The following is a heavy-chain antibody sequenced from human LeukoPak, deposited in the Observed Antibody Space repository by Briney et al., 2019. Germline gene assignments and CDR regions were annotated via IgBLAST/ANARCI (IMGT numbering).Heavy chain of an antibody. CDR1: GYTFTSYV. J-gene: IGHJ4*02. D-gene: IGHD6-6*01. V-gene: IGHV1-3*03. CDR2: INAGNGNT. Sequence: ASVKVSCKASGYTFTSYVIHWVRQAPGQRLEWMGWINAGNGNTKYSQEFQDRVTITRDTSASTVYMELSSLRSEDTAVYYCARDGSSSGPHYFDYWGQGTLVTVSS. CDR3: ARDGSSSGPHYFDY.